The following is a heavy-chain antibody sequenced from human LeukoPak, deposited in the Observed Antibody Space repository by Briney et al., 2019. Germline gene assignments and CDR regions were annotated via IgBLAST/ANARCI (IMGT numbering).Heavy chain of an antibody. Sequence: ASVKVSCKASGGTFSSYAISWVRQAPGQGLEWMGGIIPIFGTANYAQKFQGRVTITADESTSTAYMELSSLRSEDTAVYYCAREGYSSGWFRLWGQGTLVTVSS. J-gene: IGHJ5*02. CDR3: AREGYSSGWFRL. CDR1: GGTFSSYA. V-gene: IGHV1-69*13. CDR2: IIPIFGTA. D-gene: IGHD6-19*01.